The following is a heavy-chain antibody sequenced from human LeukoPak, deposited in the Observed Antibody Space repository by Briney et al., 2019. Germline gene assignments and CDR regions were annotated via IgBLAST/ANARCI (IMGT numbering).Heavy chain of an antibody. CDR1: GASSSSADHY. CDR3: ASVGIKAAVPSDY. CDR2: IYFSGST. J-gene: IGHJ4*02. Sequence: PSETLSLTCLVSGASSSSADHYWTWIRQPPGKGLEWVGYIYFSGSTYYNPSLKGRATISLDTSKSRFSLKMTSVTAADTAAYFCASVGIKAAVPSDYWGQGTLVTVSS. V-gene: IGHV4-30-4*07. D-gene: IGHD6-13*01.